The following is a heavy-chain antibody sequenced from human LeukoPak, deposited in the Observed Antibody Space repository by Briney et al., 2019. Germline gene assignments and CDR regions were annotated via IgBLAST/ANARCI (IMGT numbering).Heavy chain of an antibody. CDR1: GGSISSYY. J-gene: IGHJ4*02. CDR3: AREGVDFYYYDSTPFDY. V-gene: IGHV4-59*01. D-gene: IGHD3-22*01. Sequence: SETLSLTCTVSGGSISSYYWSWIRQPPGKGLEWIGYIYYSGSTNYNPSLKSRVTISVDTSKNQFSMKLSSVTAADTAVYYCAREGVDFYYYDSTPFDYWGQGTLVTVSS. CDR2: IYYSGST.